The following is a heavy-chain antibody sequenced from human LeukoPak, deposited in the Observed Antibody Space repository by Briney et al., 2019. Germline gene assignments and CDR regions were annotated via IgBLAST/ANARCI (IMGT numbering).Heavy chain of an antibody. Sequence: PWETLSLTCTVSGASISGSYWTWVRQPAGKGLEWIGCVFVTGTTTFHPSIKSRLSMSVHASKKQLYLRLNYVTAADTAVYVCATVSGAGGFLHKWGQGILVTVSS. J-gene: IGHJ4*02. CDR1: GASISGSY. CDR2: VFVTGTT. CDR3: ATVSGAGGFLHK. V-gene: IGHV4-4*07. D-gene: IGHD7-27*01.